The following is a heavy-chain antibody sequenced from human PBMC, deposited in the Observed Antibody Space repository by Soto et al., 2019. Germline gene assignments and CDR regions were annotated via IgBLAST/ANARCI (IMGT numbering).Heavy chain of an antibody. J-gene: IGHJ6*02. CDR3: AREKGVGTTTSYFGMDV. V-gene: IGHV1-69*04. CDR2: IIPVSGIT. CDR1: GGTFSTYS. Sequence: QVQLVQSGAEVKKPGSSVKVSCKASGGTFSTYSITWVRQAPGQGLEWMGRIIPVSGITNYAQKFQGRVTITADKSTTMAYMELSSLRSEDTAVYYCAREKGVGTTTSYFGMDVWCQGTTVTVSS. D-gene: IGHD1-26*01.